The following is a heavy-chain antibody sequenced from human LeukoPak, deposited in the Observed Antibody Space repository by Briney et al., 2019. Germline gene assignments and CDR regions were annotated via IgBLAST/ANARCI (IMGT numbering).Heavy chain of an antibody. CDR2: ISGSSSYI. D-gene: IGHD6-13*01. CDR3: ARTPSIVGYTSRELGHWYFDL. CDR1: GFTFSSYW. V-gene: IGHV3-21*01. J-gene: IGHJ2*01. Sequence: GGSLRLSCAASGFTFSSYWMTWVRQAPGKGLEWLSSISGSSSYIYYADSVKGRFTISRDNARNSLYLQMKSLRAEDTAVYYCARTPSIVGYTSRELGHWYFDLWGRGTPVTVSS.